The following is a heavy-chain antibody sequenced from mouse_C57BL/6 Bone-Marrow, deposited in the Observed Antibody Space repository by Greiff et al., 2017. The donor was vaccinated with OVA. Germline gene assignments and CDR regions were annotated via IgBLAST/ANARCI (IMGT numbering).Heavy chain of an antibody. CDR3: ARAHYYGRSFYFDY. CDR2: IYPGDGDT. J-gene: IGHJ2*01. CDR1: GYAFSSYW. D-gene: IGHD1-1*01. Sequence: QVQLQQSGAELVKPGASVKISCKASGYAFSSYWMNWVKQRPGKGLEWIGQIYPGDGDTNYNGKFKGKATLTADKSSSTAYMQLSSLTSEDSAVYFWARAHYYGRSFYFDYWGQGTTLTVSS. V-gene: IGHV1-80*01.